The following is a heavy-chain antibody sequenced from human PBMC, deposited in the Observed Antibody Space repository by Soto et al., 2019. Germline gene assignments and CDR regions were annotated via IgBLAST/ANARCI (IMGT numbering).Heavy chain of an antibody. J-gene: IGHJ1*01. D-gene: IGHD5-18*01. CDR2: VISASGSV. CDR3: ARVGSRDAYNYVLDQ. Sequence: QVQVVQSGAEVKKPGSSVKISCKASGRIFSSFPTSWVRQVPGQGLEWMGGVISASGSVTYAPKLQGRVTMTAVNSAGIGYMELTSLTSEDTAISYCARVGSRDAYNYVLDQWGPGTMVNVSS. CDR1: GRIFSSFP. V-gene: IGHV1-69*06.